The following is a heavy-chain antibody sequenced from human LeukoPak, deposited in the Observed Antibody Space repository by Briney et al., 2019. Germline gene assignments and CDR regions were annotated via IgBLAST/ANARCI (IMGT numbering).Heavy chain of an antibody. J-gene: IGHJ4*02. CDR2: MNPNNGNT. CDR1: GYTFTSYD. D-gene: IGHD3-10*01. Sequence: ASVKVSCKASGYTFTSYDINWVRQATGQGLEWMGWMNPNNGNTGHAQKFQGRVTVTRNTSISTAYMELSSLRSEDTAVYYCARPGISGSYPYYLDYWGQGTLVTVSS. V-gene: IGHV1-8*01. CDR3: ARPGISGSYPYYLDY.